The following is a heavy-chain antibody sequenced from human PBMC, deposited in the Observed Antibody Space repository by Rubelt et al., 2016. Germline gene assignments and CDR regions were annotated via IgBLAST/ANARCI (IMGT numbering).Heavy chain of an antibody. J-gene: IGHJ3*02. CDR3: ARAEGDFWSGYTAFDI. CDR2: IYSGGST. V-gene: IGHV3-53*04. Sequence: PGSGLEWVSIIYSGGSTYYADSVKGRFTISRHNSKNTLYLQMNSLRSEDTAVYYCARAEGDFWSGYTAFDIWGQGTMVTVSS. D-gene: IGHD3-3*01.